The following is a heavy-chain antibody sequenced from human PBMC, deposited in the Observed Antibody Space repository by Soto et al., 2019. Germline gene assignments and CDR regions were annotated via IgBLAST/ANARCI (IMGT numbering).Heavy chain of an antibody. CDR2: ISGSGGST. V-gene: IGHV3-23*01. J-gene: IGHJ2*01. D-gene: IGHD5-12*01. CDR3: AKDRRAYASWYFDF. Sequence: EVQLLESGGGLVQPGGSLRLSCVASGFTFSSYAMTWVRQAPGKGLEWVSAISGSGGSTYYADSVKGRVSISRDNSKNTLYLQMNSLRAEDTAVYYCAKDRRAYASWYFDFWGRGTLITVSS. CDR1: GFTFSSYA.